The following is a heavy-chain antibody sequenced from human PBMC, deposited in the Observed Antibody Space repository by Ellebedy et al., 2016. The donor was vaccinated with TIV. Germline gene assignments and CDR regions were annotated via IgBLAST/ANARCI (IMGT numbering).Heavy chain of an antibody. CDR2: IKQDGSEK. CDR1: GFIFNNYW. V-gene: IGHV3-7*01. D-gene: IGHD2-15*01. Sequence: GGSLRLSXAASGFIFNNYWMSWVRQAPGKGLEWVATIKQDGSEKYYVASVTGRFTISRDNAKKSLYLQMNSLRAEGTDTAVYYCVRDKMVDATTGSKFDYWGQGTLVTVSS. J-gene: IGHJ4*02. CDR3: VRDKMVDATTGSKFDY.